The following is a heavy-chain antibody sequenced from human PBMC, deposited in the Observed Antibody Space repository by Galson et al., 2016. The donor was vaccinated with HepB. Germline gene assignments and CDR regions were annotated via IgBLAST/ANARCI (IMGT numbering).Heavy chain of an antibody. CDR3: ARSGGYCSFDSSCYSFDAFDF. J-gene: IGHJ3*01. CDR1: GFSLSTGGLG. CDR2: IYWDDDK. D-gene: IGHD2-15*01. Sequence: PALVKPTQTLTLTCTFSGFSLSTGGLGVGWSRQPPGKALEWLGLIYWDDDKRYSLSLQSRLTITKDTSKNQVVLTMTNMHPVDTATYYCARSGGYCSFDSSCYSFDAFDFWGQGTVVTVSS. V-gene: IGHV2-5*02.